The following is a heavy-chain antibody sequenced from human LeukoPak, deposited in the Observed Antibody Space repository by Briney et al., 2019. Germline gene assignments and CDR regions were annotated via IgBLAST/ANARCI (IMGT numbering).Heavy chain of an antibody. CDR1: GYTFTGYY. J-gene: IGHJ6*02. Sequence: ASVKVSCKASGYTFTGYYMHWVRQAPGQGLEWTGWINPNSGGTNYAQKFQGRVTMTRDTSISTAYMELSRLRSDDTAVYYCASAYCSSTSCQYYYYYYGMDVWGQGTTVTVSS. CDR2: INPNSGGT. D-gene: IGHD2-2*01. CDR3: ASAYCSSTSCQYYYYYYGMDV. V-gene: IGHV1-2*02.